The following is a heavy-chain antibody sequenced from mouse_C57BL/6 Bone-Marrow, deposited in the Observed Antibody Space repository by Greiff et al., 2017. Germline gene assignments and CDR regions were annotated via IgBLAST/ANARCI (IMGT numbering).Heavy chain of an antibody. J-gene: IGHJ2*01. CDR2: IDPEDGDT. Sequence: EVKLMESGAELVRPGASVKLSCTASGFNIKDYYMHWVKQRPEQGLEWIGRIDPEDGDTEYAPKFPGKATMTADTSSNTAYLQLSSLTSEDTAVYYCTTNYYGSSSFDYWGQGTTLTVSS. CDR3: TTNYYGSSSFDY. CDR1: GFNIKDYY. D-gene: IGHD1-1*01. V-gene: IGHV14-1*01.